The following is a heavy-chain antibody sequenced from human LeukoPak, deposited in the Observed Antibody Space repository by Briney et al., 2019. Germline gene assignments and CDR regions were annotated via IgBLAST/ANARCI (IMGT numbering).Heavy chain of an antibody. J-gene: IGHJ5*02. CDR3: AKEFDMVRGVIIENWFDP. CDR1: GFTFGNYA. V-gene: IGHV3-23*01. Sequence: PGGSLRLSCAASGFTFGNYAMSWVRQAPGKGLEWVSGISGSGDSTYYADSVKGRFTISRDNSKNTLYLQMNSLRAEDTAVYYCAKEFDMVRGVIIENWFDPWGQGTLVTVSS. D-gene: IGHD3-10*01. CDR2: ISGSGDST.